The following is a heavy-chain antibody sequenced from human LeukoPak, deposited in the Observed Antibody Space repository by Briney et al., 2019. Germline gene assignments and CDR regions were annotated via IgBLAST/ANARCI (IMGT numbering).Heavy chain of an antibody. CDR3: ARSEVDIVATMDWFDP. J-gene: IGHJ5*02. CDR2: IIPILGMA. CDR1: VGTFSSYA. D-gene: IGHD5-12*01. V-gene: IGHV1-69*04. Sequence: SSVTVSCKASVGTFSSYAISWVRQAPGQGLEWMGRIIPILGMANYAQKFQGRVTITADKSTSTAYMELSSLRSEDTAVYYCARSEVDIVATMDWFDPWGQGTLVTVSS.